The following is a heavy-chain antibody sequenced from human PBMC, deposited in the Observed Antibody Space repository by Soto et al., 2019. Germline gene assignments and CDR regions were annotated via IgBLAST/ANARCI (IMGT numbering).Heavy chain of an antibody. CDR3: ARYIPGVRYYGMDV. D-gene: IGHD2-2*01. J-gene: IGHJ6*02. CDR2: IGESGTPT. V-gene: IGHV3-23*01. Sequence: GGSLRLSCAASGFTFISYAMKWVRQAPGKGLEWVSLIGESGTPTYYADSVKGRFTISRDNSGNTLFLEMYSLRAEDTAVYYCARYIPGVRYYGMDVWGQGTTVTVSS. CDR1: GFTFISYA.